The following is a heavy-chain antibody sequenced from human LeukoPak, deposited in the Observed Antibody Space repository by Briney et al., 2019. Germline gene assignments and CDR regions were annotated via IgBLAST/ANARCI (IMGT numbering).Heavy chain of an antibody. Sequence: ASVKVSCKVSGYTLTELCMHWVRQAPGKGLEWMGSFDPEDGERIYAQKFQGRVTMTVDTSTDTAYMELSSLRSEDTAVYFCAPDIRRGVYSGSYGDLDNWGQGTLVTVSS. CDR2: FDPEDGER. V-gene: IGHV1-24*01. D-gene: IGHD1-26*01. CDR1: GYTLTELC. CDR3: APDIRRGVYSGSYGDLDN. J-gene: IGHJ4*02.